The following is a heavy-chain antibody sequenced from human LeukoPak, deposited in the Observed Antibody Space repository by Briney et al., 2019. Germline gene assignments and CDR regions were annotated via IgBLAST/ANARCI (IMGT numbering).Heavy chain of an antibody. CDR3: ARDQGVPGIAAAGYNFDY. D-gene: IGHD6-13*01. CDR2: ISSSGSAI. Sequence: GGSLRLSCAASGFTFSSYEMNWVRQAPGKGLEWVSYISSSGSAIYYADSVKGRFTISRDNAKNSLYLQMNSLRAEDTAVYYCARDQGVPGIAAAGYNFDYWGQGTLVTVSS. J-gene: IGHJ4*02. CDR1: GFTFSSYE. V-gene: IGHV3-48*03.